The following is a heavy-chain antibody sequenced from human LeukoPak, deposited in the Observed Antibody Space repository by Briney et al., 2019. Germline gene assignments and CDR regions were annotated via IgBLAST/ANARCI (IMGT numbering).Heavy chain of an antibody. V-gene: IGHV3-9*01. CDR2: ISWNSGSI. D-gene: IGHD6-13*01. CDR3: AKASSWYYFDY. CDR1: GFTFDDYA. Sequence: GRSLRLSCAASGFTFDDYAMRWVRQAPGKGLEWVSGISWNSGSIGYADSVKGRFTISRDNAKNSLYLQMNSLRAEDTALYYCAKASSWYYFDYWGQGTLVTVSS. J-gene: IGHJ4*02.